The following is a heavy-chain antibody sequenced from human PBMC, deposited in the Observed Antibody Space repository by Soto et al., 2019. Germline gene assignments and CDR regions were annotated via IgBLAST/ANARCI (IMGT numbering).Heavy chain of an antibody. Sequence: SETLSLTCTVSGGSIRSSSYYGGWLRQPPGKGLEWIGSIYYSGSTYYNPSLKSRVTISVDTSKNQFSLKLSSVTAADTAVYYCARLSDIVVVRGVGWFDPWGQGTLVTVSS. CDR2: IYYSGST. J-gene: IGHJ5*02. CDR1: GGSIRSSSYY. CDR3: ARLSDIVVVRGVGWFDP. D-gene: IGHD2-2*01. V-gene: IGHV4-39*01.